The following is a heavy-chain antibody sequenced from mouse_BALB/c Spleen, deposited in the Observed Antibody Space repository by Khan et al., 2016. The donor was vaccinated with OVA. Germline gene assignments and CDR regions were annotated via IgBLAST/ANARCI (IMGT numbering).Heavy chain of an antibody. Sequence: VQLQQSGPELMKPGASVKISCKASGYSFTSYYIHWVMQSQGASLEWIGYIDPFSGGTTYKQKFKGKATLTVDNSSSTAYIHLSNLTSVDDAVYYCTGHGYAAWFTYWGQGTLGTVPS. CDR2: IDPFSGGT. CDR3: TGHGYAAWFTY. CDR1: GYSFTSYY. J-gene: IGHJ3*01. D-gene: IGHD2-2*01. V-gene: IGHV1S135*01.